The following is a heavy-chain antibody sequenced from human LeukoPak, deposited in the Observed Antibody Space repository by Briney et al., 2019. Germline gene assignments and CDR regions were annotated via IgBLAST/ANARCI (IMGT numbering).Heavy chain of an antibody. CDR2: IYYSGST. CDR3: ARTIAVAGASPKDAFNI. Sequence: SETLSLTCTVSGGSISSSSYYWGWIRQPPGKGLEWIGSIYYSGSTYYNPSLKSRVTISVDTSKDHFSLKLSSVTAADTAVYYCARTIAVAGASPKDAFNIWGQGTMVTVSS. D-gene: IGHD6-19*01. J-gene: IGHJ3*02. CDR1: GGSISSSSYY. V-gene: IGHV4-39*07.